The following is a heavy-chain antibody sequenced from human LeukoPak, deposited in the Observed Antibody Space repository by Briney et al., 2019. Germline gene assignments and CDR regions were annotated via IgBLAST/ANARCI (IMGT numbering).Heavy chain of an antibody. V-gene: IGHV4-34*01. J-gene: IGHJ5*02. CDR3: ARGARGGYDILTGYYGNWFDP. D-gene: IGHD3-9*01. CDR1: GGSFSGYY. Sequence: PSETLSLTCAVYGGSFSGYYWSWIRQPPGKGLEWIGEINHSGSTNYNPSLKSRVTISVDTSKNQFSLKLTSVTAADTAVYYCARGARGGYDILTGYYGNWFDPWGQGTLVTVSS. CDR2: INHSGST.